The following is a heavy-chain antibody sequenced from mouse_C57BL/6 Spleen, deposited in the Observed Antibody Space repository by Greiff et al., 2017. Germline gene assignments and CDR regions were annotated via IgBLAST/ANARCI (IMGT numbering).Heavy chain of an antibody. V-gene: IGHV5-17*01. CDR2: ISSGGSTI. D-gene: IGHD2-10*01. CDR3: ARPYLDAMDY. CDR1: GFTFSDYG. J-gene: IGHJ4*01. Sequence: DVMLVESGGGLVKPGGSLKLSCAASGFTFSDYGMHWVRQAPEKGLEWVAYISSGGSTIYYADTVKGRFTISRDNAKNTLFLQMTSLRSEDTAMYYCARPYLDAMDYWGQGTSVTVSS.